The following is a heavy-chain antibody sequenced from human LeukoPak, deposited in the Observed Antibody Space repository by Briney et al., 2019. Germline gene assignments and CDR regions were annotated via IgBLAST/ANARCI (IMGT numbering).Heavy chain of an antibody. CDR2: VYSTGST. D-gene: IGHD6-13*01. J-gene: IGHJ4*02. CDR3: ARAYSSSWTAY. V-gene: IGHV4-59*08. Sequence: SETLSLTCSVSGDSLSPYYWNWIRQTPEKGLEWIGYVYSTGSTYYNPSLKSRVTISVDTSKNQFSLKLSSVTAADTAVYYCARAYSSSWTAYWGQGTLVTVSS. CDR1: GDSLSPYY.